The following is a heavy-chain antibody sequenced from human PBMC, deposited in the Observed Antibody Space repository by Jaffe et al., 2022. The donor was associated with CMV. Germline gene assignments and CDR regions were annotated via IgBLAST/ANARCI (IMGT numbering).Heavy chain of an antibody. J-gene: IGHJ6*03. CDR1: GYTFTSYG. Sequence: QVQLVQSGAEVKKPGASVKVSCKASGYTFTSYGISWVRQAPGQGLEWMGWISAYNGNTNYAQKLQGRVTMTTDTSTSTAYMELRSLRSDDTAVYYCARPYCSSTSCYGDYYYYYMDVWGKGTTVTVSS. D-gene: IGHD2-2*01. V-gene: IGHV1-18*04. CDR2: ISAYNGNT. CDR3: ARPYCSSTSCYGDYYYYYMDV.